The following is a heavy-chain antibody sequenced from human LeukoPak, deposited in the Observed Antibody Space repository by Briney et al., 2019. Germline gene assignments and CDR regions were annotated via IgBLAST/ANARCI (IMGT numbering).Heavy chain of an antibody. CDR3: AREDEANHWFDP. CDR2: INAGNGNT. D-gene: IGHD2-8*01. Sequence: ASVKVSCKASGYTFTSYAMHWVRQAPGQRLEWMGWINAGNGNTKYSQKFQGRVTITRDTSASTAYMELSSLRSEDTAVYYCAREDEANHWFDPWGQGTLVTVSS. V-gene: IGHV1-3*01. J-gene: IGHJ5*02. CDR1: GYTFTSYA.